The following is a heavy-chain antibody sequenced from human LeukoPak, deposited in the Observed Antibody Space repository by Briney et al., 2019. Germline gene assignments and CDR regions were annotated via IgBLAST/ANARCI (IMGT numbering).Heavy chain of an antibody. Sequence: ASVKVSCKASGYTFTSYDINWVRQATGQGLEWMGWMNPISGNTGYAQKFLGRVTLTRNTSISTAYMELSSLKYDDTAVYYCARGGTFYESSTGFFNKEYWGQETRVPV. V-gene: IGHV1-8*01. J-gene: IGHJ4*02. CDR3: ARGGTFYESSTGFFNKEY. D-gene: IGHD3/OR15-3a*01. CDR1: GYTFTSYD. CDR2: MNPISGNT.